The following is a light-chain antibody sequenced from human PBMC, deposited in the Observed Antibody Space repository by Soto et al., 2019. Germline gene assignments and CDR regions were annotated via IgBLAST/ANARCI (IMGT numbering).Light chain of an antibody. J-gene: IGLJ2*01. CDR1: SSDIGAYNY. Sequence: QSALTQPPSASGSPGQSITISCTGTSSDIGAYNYVSWYQQHPGKVPKLMIYEVSKRPSGVSNRFSGSKSGNTASLTISGLQAEDEADYYCSSYTSSSTLVVFGGGTKVTVL. V-gene: IGLV2-14*01. CDR2: EVS. CDR3: SSYTSSSTLVV.